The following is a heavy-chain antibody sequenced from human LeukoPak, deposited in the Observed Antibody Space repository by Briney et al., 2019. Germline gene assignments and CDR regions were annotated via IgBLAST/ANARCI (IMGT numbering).Heavy chain of an antibody. CDR1: GGSFSGYY. D-gene: IGHD5-18*01. Sequence: PSQTLSLTCAVYGGSFSGYYWSWIRQPPGKGLEWIGEINHSGSTNYNPSLKSRVTISVDTSKNQFSLKLSSVTAADTAVYYCARGAVDTAMAFDYWGQGTLVTVSS. V-gene: IGHV4-34*01. CDR2: INHSGST. J-gene: IGHJ4*02. CDR3: ARGAVDTAMAFDY.